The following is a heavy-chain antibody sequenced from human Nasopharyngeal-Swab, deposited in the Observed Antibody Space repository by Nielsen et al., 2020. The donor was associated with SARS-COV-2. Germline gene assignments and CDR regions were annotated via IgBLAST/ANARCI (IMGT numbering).Heavy chain of an antibody. V-gene: IGHV1-24*01. Sequence: ASVKVSCKVSGYTLTVLPIHWVRQAPGKGIEWMGTVVPEDGEPIYAQNFQGRVTMTEDTSTYTAYLELSSLRSEDTAVYYCASEGSGVFGVVIYALDIWSPGTLVTVSS. CDR2: VVPEDGEP. CDR3: ASEGSGVFGVVIYALDI. J-gene: IGHJ3*02. CDR1: GYTLTVLP. D-gene: IGHD3-3*01.